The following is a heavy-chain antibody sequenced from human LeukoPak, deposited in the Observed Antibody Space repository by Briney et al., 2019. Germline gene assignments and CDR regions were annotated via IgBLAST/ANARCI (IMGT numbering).Heavy chain of an antibody. Sequence: GGSLRLSCAASGFTFSSYAMSWVRQAPGKGLEWVSAISGSGCSTYYADSVKGRFTISRDNSKNTLYLQMNSLRAEDTAVYYCAKDGPDHDYGDYVDYWGQGTLVTVSS. CDR2: ISGSGCST. CDR3: AKDGPDHDYGDYVDY. D-gene: IGHD4-17*01. J-gene: IGHJ4*02. CDR1: GFTFSSYA. V-gene: IGHV3-23*01.